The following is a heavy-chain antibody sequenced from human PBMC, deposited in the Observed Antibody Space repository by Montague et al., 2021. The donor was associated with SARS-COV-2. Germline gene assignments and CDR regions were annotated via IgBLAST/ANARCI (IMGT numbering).Heavy chain of an antibody. J-gene: IGHJ6*02. CDR2: ISGSGGXT. V-gene: IGHV3-23*01. CDR3: AKGVVVAATVNDWVDV. Sequence: ETLSLTCAVSGGSISSSNWWRWVRQPPAEGLVWVTAISGSGGXTXYAXXXKGRFTISRDNSKNTLYLHMKSLRAEDTAVYYCAKGVVVAATVNDWVDVWGQGTTVTVSS. D-gene: IGHD2-15*01. CDR1: GGSISSSN.